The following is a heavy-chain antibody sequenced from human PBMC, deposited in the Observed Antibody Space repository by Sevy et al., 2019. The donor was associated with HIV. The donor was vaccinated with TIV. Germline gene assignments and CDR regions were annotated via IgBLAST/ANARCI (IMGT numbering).Heavy chain of an antibody. D-gene: IGHD6-19*01. CDR2: IWYDGSNK. J-gene: IGHJ6*02. V-gene: IGHV3-33*01. CDR3: ARDPASSGWYNMFYYGMDV. CDR1: GFTFSSYG. Sequence: GGSLRLSCAASGFTFSSYGMHWVRQAPGKGLEWVAVIWYDGSNKYYADSVKGRFTISRDNSKNTLYLQMNSLRAEDTAAYHCARDPASSGWYNMFYYGMDVWGQGTQVTVSS.